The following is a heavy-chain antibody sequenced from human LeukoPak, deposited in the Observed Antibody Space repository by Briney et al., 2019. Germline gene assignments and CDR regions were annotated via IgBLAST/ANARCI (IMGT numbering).Heavy chain of an antibody. J-gene: IGHJ4*02. D-gene: IGHD3-10*01. V-gene: IGHV1-24*01. CDR2: FDPEDGET. Sequence: ASVKVSCKVSGYTLTELSMHWVRQAPGKGLEWMGGFDPEDGETIYAQKFQGRVTMTTDTSTGTAYMELRSLRSDDTAVYYCARDSRHITLIRGIIGGFDYWGQGTLVTVSS. CDR1: GYTLTELS. CDR3: ARDSRHITLIRGIIGGFDY.